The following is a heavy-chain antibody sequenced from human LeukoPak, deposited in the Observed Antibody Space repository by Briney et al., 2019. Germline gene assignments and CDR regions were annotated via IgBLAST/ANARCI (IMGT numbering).Heavy chain of an antibody. D-gene: IGHD5-24*01. Sequence: SETLSLTCAVYGGSFSGYYWSWIRQPPGKGLEWIGEINHSGSTNYNPSLKSRVTISVDTPKNQFSLKLSSVTAADTAVYYCARGRRWGWFDPWGQGTLVTVSS. CDR1: GGSFSGYY. V-gene: IGHV4-34*01. CDR2: INHSGST. CDR3: ARGRRWGWFDP. J-gene: IGHJ5*02.